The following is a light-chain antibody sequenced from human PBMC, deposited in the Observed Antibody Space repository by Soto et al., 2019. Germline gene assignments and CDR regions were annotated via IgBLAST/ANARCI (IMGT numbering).Light chain of an antibody. CDR3: QQARRFPIT. J-gene: IGKJ5*01. CDR1: QDISNW. CDR2: AAS. Sequence: DIQMTQSPSSVSASVGDRVTISCRASQDISNWLAWYQQKPGEAPKFLIYAASNLQNGVPSKFSVSGSGTDFTLTISSLQPEDFAVYYCQQARRFPITFGQGTRLEIK. V-gene: IGKV1-12*01.